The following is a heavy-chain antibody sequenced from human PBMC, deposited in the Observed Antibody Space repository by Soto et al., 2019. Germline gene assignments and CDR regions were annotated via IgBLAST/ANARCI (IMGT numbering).Heavy chain of an antibody. CDR3: ARDRGYYDSSGYFDY. CDR1: GFTFGNYA. D-gene: IGHD3-22*01. CDR2: IRNQTYSGAT. J-gene: IGHJ4*02. V-gene: IGHV3-49*04. Sequence: PGGSLRLSCTASGFTFGNYAINWVRQAPGKGLEWVGLIRNQTYSGATEYAASMKGRFTISRDDSKNIAYLQMNSLKTEDSAVYYCARDRGYYDSSGYFDYWGQGTLVTVSS.